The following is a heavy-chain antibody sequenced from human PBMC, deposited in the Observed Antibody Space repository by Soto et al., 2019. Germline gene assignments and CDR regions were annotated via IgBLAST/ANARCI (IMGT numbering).Heavy chain of an antibody. V-gene: IGHV3-23*01. CDR3: AKYPSFGVVHYYFDY. J-gene: IGHJ4*02. CDR2: ISGSGGST. D-gene: IGHD3-3*01. Sequence: GGSLRLSCAASGFTFSSYAMSWVRQAPGKGLEWVSAISGSGGSTYYADSVKGRFTISRDNSKNTLYLQMNSLRAEDTAVYYCAKYPSFGVVHYYFDYWGQGTLVTVSS. CDR1: GFTFSSYA.